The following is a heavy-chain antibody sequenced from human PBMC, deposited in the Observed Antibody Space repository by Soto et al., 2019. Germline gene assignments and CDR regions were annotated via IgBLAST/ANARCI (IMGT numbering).Heavy chain of an antibody. CDR3: AARLFWSGPWTDRRLDY. Sequence: SETLSLICTVSGGSISSGGYYSSWIRQQPGKALEWIAYIYYSGSTCYNPSLRSRVTISVDKSKNRFSLKLTSVTAADTAVDYCAARLFWSGPWTDRRLDYWGQGTLVT. V-gene: IGHV4-31*09. CDR2: IYYSGST. CDR1: GGSISSGGYY. J-gene: IGHJ4*02. D-gene: IGHD3-3*01.